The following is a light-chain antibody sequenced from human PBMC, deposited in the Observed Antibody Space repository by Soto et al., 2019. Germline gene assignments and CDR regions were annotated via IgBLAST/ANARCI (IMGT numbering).Light chain of an antibody. CDR3: QQSKGWPPGYT. CDR2: GAS. V-gene: IGKV3-15*01. Sequence: EIVLTQSPATLSVSPGERATLSCRASQSVSSNLAWYQQKPGHAPRLLIYGASTRSTGIPARFSVSGCGTEFTLTISSLQSEDFAVYFCQQSKGWPPGYTFGQGTTLEIK. CDR1: QSVSSN. J-gene: IGKJ2*01.